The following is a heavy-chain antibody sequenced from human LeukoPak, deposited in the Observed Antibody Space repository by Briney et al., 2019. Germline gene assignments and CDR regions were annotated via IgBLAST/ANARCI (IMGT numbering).Heavy chain of an antibody. V-gene: IGHV4-38-2*01. J-gene: IGHJ6*03. CDR2: IYHSGST. D-gene: IGHD4-11*01. CDR3: ARDHLFVTTIYYYYYMDV. CDR1: GYSISSGYY. Sequence: SETLSLTCAVSGYSISSGYYWGWIRQPPGQGLEWIGSIYHSGSTYYNPSLKSRVTISVDTSKNQFSLKLSSVTAADTAVYYCARDHLFVTTIYYYYYMDVWGKGTTVTVSS.